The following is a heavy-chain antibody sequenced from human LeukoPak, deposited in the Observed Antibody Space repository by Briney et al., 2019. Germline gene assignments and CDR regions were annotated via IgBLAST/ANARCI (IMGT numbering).Heavy chain of an antibody. J-gene: IGHJ4*02. Sequence: PSETLSLTCTVSGGSISSYYWSWIRQPPGKGLEWIGYIYYSGSTYYNPSLKSRVTISVDTSKNQFSLKLSSVTAADTAVYYCAREDRGLLSGWGQGTLVTVSS. CDR3: AREDRGLLSG. D-gene: IGHD3-10*01. CDR1: GGSISSYY. CDR2: IYYSGST. V-gene: IGHV4-59*12.